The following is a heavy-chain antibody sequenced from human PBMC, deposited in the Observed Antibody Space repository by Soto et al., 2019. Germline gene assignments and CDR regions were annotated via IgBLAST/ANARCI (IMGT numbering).Heavy chain of an antibody. J-gene: IGHJ4*02. CDR2: IGTRDS. CDR1: GFTFSIYS. V-gene: IGHV3-48*02. CDR3: ARNKWNDGSPYFDY. Sequence: GGSLRLSCAASGFTFSIYSMNWVRQAPGKGLEWISYIGTRDSYYADSVKGRFTISRDNGNNSLYLQMNSLRDEDTAMYYCARNKWNDGSPYFDYWGQGALVTVSS. D-gene: IGHD1-20*01.